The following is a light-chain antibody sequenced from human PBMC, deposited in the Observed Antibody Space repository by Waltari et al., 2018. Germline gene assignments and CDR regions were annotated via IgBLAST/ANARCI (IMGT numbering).Light chain of an antibody. J-gene: IGLJ2*01. CDR2: SNN. V-gene: IGLV1-47*01. CDR3: SAWDDRLSGPV. CDR1: STNIGSNY. Sequence: QSVLTQPPSASGTPGQRVTISCSGGSTNIGSNYVSWYQRLPGPAPKLLIYSNNQRPSAVPDRFSGSKSGASASLAISGLRSGDEADYYCSAWDDRLSGPVFGGGTKLTVL.